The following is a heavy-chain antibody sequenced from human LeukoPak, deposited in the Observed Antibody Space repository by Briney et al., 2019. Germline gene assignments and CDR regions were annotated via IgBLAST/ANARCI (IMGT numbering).Heavy chain of an antibody. D-gene: IGHD6-6*01. Sequence: PGGSLRLSCAASGFTFSDYYMSWIRQAPGKGREGVSYISSSGSTIYYADSVKGRFTISRDNAKNSLYLQMNSLRAEDTAVYYCARDKYSSSSLSWFDPWGQGTLVTVSS. J-gene: IGHJ5*02. CDR3: ARDKYSSSSLSWFDP. CDR1: GFTFSDYY. CDR2: ISSSGSTI. V-gene: IGHV3-11*01.